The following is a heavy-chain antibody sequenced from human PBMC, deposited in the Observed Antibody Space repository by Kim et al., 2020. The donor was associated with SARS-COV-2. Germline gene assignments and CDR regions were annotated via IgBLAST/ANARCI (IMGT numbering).Heavy chain of an antibody. V-gene: IGHV6-1*01. D-gene: IGHD6-19*01. Sequence: NDYAPSVKSRITLTPDASKNQFSLQLTSVTPEDTAFYYCVRYSGWYNFDYWGQGTLVIVSS. CDR2: N. J-gene: IGHJ4*02. CDR3: VRYSGWYNFDY.